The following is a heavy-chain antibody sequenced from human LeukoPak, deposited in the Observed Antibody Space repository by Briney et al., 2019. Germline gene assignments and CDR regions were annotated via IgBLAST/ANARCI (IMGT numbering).Heavy chain of an antibody. Sequence: SVKVSCKASGGTFSSYAMSWVRQAPGQGLEWMGGIIPIFGTANYAQKFQGRVTMTADESTSTAYMELSSLRSEDTAVYYCARAARGFYDSSGYSFDYWGQGTLVTVSS. J-gene: IGHJ4*02. D-gene: IGHD3-22*01. V-gene: IGHV1-69*13. CDR1: GGTFSSYA. CDR2: IIPIFGTA. CDR3: ARAARGFYDSSGYSFDY.